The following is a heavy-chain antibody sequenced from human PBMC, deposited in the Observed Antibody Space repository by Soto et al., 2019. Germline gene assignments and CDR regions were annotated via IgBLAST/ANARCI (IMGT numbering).Heavy chain of an antibody. CDR1: GFTFSSYA. CDR3: ARPMGVWYYYYGMDV. V-gene: IGHV3-30*04. J-gene: IGHJ6*02. CDR2: ISYDGSNK. Sequence: GGSLRLSCAASGFTFSSYAMHWVRQAPGKGLEWVAVISYDGSNKYYADSVKGRFTISRDNSKNTLYLQMNSLRAEDTAVYYCARPMGVWYYYYGMDVWGQGTTVTGSS. D-gene: IGHD2-8*01.